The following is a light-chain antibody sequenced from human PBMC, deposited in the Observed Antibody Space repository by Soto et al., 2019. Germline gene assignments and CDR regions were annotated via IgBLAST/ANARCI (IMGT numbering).Light chain of an antibody. V-gene: IGKV1-5*01. Sequence: QMTQSPSSLSASVGDRVTITCRASQSISSYLNWYQQKPGKAPKLLIYDASSLESGVPSRFSGSGSGTEFTLTISSLQPDDFATYYCQQCNSYSWTFGQGTKVDIK. CDR2: DAS. CDR1: QSISSY. J-gene: IGKJ1*01. CDR3: QQCNSYSWT.